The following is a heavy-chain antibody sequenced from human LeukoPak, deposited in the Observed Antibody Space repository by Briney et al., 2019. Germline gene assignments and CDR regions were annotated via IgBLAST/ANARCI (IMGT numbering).Heavy chain of an antibody. J-gene: IGHJ4*02. Sequence: GRSLRLSCAASGFTFDDYAMHWVRQAPGKGLEWVSGISWNSGSIGYADSVKGRFTISRDNAKNSLYLQMNSLRAEDTALYYCAKDLGGFLYYFDYWGQGTLVTVSS. CDR1: GFTFDDYA. D-gene: IGHD2/OR15-2a*01. CDR3: AKDLGGFLYYFDY. V-gene: IGHV3-9*01. CDR2: ISWNSGSI.